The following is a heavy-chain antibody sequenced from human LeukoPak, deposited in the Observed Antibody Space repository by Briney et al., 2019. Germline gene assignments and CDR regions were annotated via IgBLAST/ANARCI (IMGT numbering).Heavy chain of an antibody. Sequence: GGSLRLSCAASGFTFSDYYMSWIRQAPRKGLEWVSYISSSGSTIYYADSVKGRFTISRDNAKNSLYLQMNSLRAEDTAVYYCARVATSSGWYPMGYWGQGTLVTVSS. CDR2: ISSSGSTI. D-gene: IGHD6-19*01. V-gene: IGHV3-11*01. CDR1: GFTFSDYY. CDR3: ARVATSSGWYPMGY. J-gene: IGHJ4*02.